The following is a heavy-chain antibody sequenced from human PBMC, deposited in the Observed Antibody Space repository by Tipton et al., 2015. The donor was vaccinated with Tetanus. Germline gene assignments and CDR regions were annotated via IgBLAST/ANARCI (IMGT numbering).Heavy chain of an antibody. CDR2: SWYDGTDK. Sequence: SLRLSCAASGFIFSSCGIHWVRQAPGKGLEWLAVSWYDGTDKYYADSVKGRFTISRDNSKNTLYLQMNSLRAEDTALYYCAREADCSGGSCFPGDFDTWGQGTQVTVSS. D-gene: IGHD2-15*01. CDR3: AREADCSGGSCFPGDFDT. V-gene: IGHV3-33*01. CDR1: GFIFSSCG. J-gene: IGHJ4*02.